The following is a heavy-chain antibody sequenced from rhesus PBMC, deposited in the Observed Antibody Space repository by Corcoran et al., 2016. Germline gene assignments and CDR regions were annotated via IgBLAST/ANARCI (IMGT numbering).Heavy chain of an antibody. CDR3: AREHLSSGGSYGLDS. V-gene: IGHV4S10*01. D-gene: IGHD6S26*01. CDR1: GGSISDSYR. CDR2: TYGRRTST. Sequence: QVQLQESGPGVVKPSETLSLTCAVSGGSISDSYRWSWIRQPPGKGLEWIGYTYGRRTSTNYNPSLKSRVTISKETSKNQFSLKRSSVTAADTAVYYCAREHLSSGGSYGLDSWGQGVVVTVSS. J-gene: IGHJ6*01.